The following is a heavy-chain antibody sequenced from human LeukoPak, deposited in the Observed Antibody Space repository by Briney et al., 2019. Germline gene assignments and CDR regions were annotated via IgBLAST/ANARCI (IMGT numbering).Heavy chain of an antibody. V-gene: IGHV3-30-3*01. D-gene: IGHD4-17*01. CDR2: ISYDGSNK. CDR1: GFTFSSYA. J-gene: IGHJ4*02. Sequence: GVSLRLSCAASGFTFSSYAMHWVRQAPGKGLEWVAVISYDGSNKYYADSVKGRFTISRDNSKNTLYLQMNSLRAEDTAVYYCAREGKENGDYGTFDYWGQGTLVTVSS. CDR3: AREGKENGDYGTFDY.